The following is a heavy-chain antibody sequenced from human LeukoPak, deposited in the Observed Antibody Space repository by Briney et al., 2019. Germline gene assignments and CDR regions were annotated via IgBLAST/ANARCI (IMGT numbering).Heavy chain of an antibody. CDR3: ARADGGYDPFDY. V-gene: IGHV1-2*02. CDR2: INPNSGGT. CDR1: GYTFTGYY. D-gene: IGHD5-12*01. Sequence: ASVKVSCKASGYTFTGYYMHWVRQAPGQGLEWMGWINPNSGGTNYAQKFQGRVTMTRDTSISTAYMELSRLRSDDTAVYYCARADGGYDPFDYWGQGTLVTVSS. J-gene: IGHJ4*02.